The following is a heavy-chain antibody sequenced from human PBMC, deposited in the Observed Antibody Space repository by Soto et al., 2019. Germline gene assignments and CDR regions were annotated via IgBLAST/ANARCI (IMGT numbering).Heavy chain of an antibody. CDR3: ARGSQVVASFSPFDY. J-gene: IGHJ4*02. CDR1: GYTFTGYY. V-gene: IGHV1-2*04. D-gene: IGHD2-15*01. CDR2: INPNSVGT. Sequence: QVQLVQSGAEVKKPGASVKVSCKASGYTFTGYYMHWVRQAPGQGLEWMGCINPNSVGTNDAQKFQGWVTRTRDTSISTAYTGPSRLRSDDTAVYYCARGSQVVASFSPFDYWGQGTLVTVSS.